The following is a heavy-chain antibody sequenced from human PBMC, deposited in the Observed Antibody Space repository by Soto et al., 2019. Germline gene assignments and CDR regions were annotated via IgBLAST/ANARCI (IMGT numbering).Heavy chain of an antibody. V-gene: IGHV3-48*02. Sequence: EVQLVESGGGLVQPGGSRRVSCAASGFSFSNYAMNWVRQAPGKGLEWVSYISIGSGSIFYADSVKGRFTISRDDAKNSLYMQKNTLRDEDTAVYYCVRDDMWAFDFWGQGTMVTVSS. CDR1: GFSFSNYA. J-gene: IGHJ3*01. CDR3: VRDDMWAFDF. D-gene: IGHD2-15*01. CDR2: ISIGSGSI.